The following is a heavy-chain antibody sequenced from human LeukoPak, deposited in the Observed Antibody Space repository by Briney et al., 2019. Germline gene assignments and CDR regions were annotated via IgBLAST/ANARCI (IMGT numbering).Heavy chain of an antibody. V-gene: IGHV3-23*01. Sequence: GGSLRLSCAASGFTFSSYGMSCVRPAPGEGLEWVSAISGSGGSTYYAYSVKGRFTISRDNSKNTLYLKMNSPRAEDTAVYYCAKFDSSGYYYGFFDYWGQGTLVTVSS. CDR1: GFTFSSYG. J-gene: IGHJ4*02. CDR3: AKFDSSGYYYGFFDY. D-gene: IGHD3-22*01. CDR2: ISGSGGST.